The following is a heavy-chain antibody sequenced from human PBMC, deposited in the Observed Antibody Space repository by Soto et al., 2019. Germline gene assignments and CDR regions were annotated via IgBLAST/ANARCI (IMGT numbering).Heavy chain of an antibody. CDR2: ITWNSGNR. D-gene: IGHD3-3*02. CDR1: GFTFDAYG. J-gene: IGHJ6*03. CDR3: ARESAYSIYHYMDL. Sequence: GGSLRLSCAASGFTFDAYGMHWVRQAPGKGLEWVSSITWNSGNRGYADSVKGRFTISRDDAKNSLFLQMNSLRAEDTALYYCARESAYSIYHYMDLWGKGTTVTVSS. V-gene: IGHV3-9*01.